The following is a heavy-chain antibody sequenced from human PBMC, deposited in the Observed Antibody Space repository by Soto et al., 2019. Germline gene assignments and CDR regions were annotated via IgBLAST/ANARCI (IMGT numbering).Heavy chain of an antibody. CDR1: GFTFSSYW. CDR2: INSDGSST. V-gene: IGHV3-74*01. J-gene: IGHJ6*02. D-gene: IGHD4-17*01. CDR3: ARGQSGGDLNYYYYYGMDV. Sequence: GSLRLSCAASGFTFSSYWMHWVRQAPGKGLVWVSRINSDGSSTSYADSVKGRFTISRDNAKNTLYLQMDSLRAEDTAVYYCARGQSGGDLNYYYYYGMDVWGQGTTVTVSS.